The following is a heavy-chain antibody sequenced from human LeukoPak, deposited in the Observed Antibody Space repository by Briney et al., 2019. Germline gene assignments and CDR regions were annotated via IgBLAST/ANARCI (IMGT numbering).Heavy chain of an antibody. CDR2: ISKDGSTS. CDR1: GFAFSSYA. J-gene: IGHJ5*02. D-gene: IGHD3-22*01. CDR3: ARDYYMGIVDQ. Sequence: SGGSLRLSCAASGFAFSSYAMHWVRQAPGKGLVWVSVISKDGSTSIYADPVRGRLTISRDNAKNTLYLQMNSLRVEDTSVYYCARDYYMGIVDQWGQGTRVTVSS. V-gene: IGHV3-74*01.